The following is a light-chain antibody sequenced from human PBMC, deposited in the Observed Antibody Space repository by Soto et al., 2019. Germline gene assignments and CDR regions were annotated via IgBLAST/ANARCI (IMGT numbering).Light chain of an antibody. Sequence: QSVLTQPASVSGSPGQSITISCTGTSSDVGGYNYVSWYQQHPGKAPKLMIFEVSNRPSGVSNRFSGSKSGNTASLTISGLQAEDEADYYCSSYTNNYSYVFGPGTKVTVL. CDR2: EVS. CDR3: SSYTNNYSYV. V-gene: IGLV2-14*01. CDR1: SSDVGGYNY. J-gene: IGLJ1*01.